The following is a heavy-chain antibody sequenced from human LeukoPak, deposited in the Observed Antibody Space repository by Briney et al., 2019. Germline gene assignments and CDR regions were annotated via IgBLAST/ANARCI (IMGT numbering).Heavy chain of an antibody. CDR2: IYYTGST. V-gene: IGHV4-59*01. CDR1: GGSISSYY. D-gene: IGHD1-26*01. CDR3: ARSRGNDAFDI. Sequence: SETLSLTCTVSGGSISSYYWSWIRQPPGKGLEWIGYIYYTGSTNYNPSLKSRVTISVDTSTNQFSLKVSSVTAADTAVYYCARSRGNDAFDIWGQGTMVTVSS. J-gene: IGHJ3*02.